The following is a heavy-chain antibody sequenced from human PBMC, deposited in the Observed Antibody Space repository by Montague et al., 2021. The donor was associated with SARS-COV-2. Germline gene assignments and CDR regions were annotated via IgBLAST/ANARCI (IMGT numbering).Heavy chain of an antibody. J-gene: IGHJ6*02. Sequence: SLRLSCAASGFTFSNYVMSWVRQAPGKGLEWVSGISGSGGSTYYADSVKGRFTVSRDNSNNTLYLEMKSLRAEDTAVYYCARDGGGNYSPLGMVRGLPYYSGLDVWGQGTTVTVSS. V-gene: IGHV3-23*01. CDR1: GFTFSNYV. D-gene: IGHD3-10*01. CDR2: ISGSGGST. CDR3: ARDGGGNYSPLGMVRGLPYYSGLDV.